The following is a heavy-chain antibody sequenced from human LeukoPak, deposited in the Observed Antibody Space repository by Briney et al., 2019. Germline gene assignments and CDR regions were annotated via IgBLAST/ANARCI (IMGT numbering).Heavy chain of an antibody. CDR2: IYHTGST. V-gene: IGHV4-59*12. J-gene: IGHJ4*02. CDR1: GGSIRSFF. Sequence: SETLSLTCTVSGGSIRSFFWSWLRQPPGKPLEWLGHIYHTGSTNYNPSLKSRVTISVDRSKNQFSLKLSSVTAADTAVYYCARAVSSSGEFDYWGQGTLVTVSS. D-gene: IGHD6-6*01. CDR3: ARAVSSSGEFDY.